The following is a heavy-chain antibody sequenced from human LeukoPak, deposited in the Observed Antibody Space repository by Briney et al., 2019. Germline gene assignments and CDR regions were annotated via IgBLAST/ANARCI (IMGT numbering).Heavy chain of an antibody. CDR2: ITHHGTT. Sequence: SETLSLTCAVYGGSFSNYYLSWVRQPPGKGLEWIGEITHHGTTNYNPSLKSRVTISVDTSKNQFSLKLYSVAAADTAVYYCAPILGDYSDFDSWGQGTLVTVSS. CDR3: APILGDYSDFDS. CDR1: GGSFSNYY. V-gene: IGHV4-34*01. J-gene: IGHJ4*02. D-gene: IGHD4-17*01.